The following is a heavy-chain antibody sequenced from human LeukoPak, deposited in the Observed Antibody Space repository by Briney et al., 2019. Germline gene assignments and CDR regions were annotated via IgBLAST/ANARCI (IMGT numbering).Heavy chain of an antibody. CDR2: IYSGGST. D-gene: IGHD6-13*01. CDR1: GFTFSNYA. CDR3: ARGYSTPDY. V-gene: IGHV3-66*01. J-gene: IGHJ4*02. Sequence: GGSLRLSCAASGFTFSNYAMTWVRQAPGKGLEWVSVIYSGGSTYYADSVKGRFTISRDNSKNTLYLQMNSLRAEDTAVYYCARGYSTPDYWGQGTLVTVSS.